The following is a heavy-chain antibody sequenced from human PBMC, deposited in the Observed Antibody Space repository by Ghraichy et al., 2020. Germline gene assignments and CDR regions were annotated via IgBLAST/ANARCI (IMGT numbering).Heavy chain of an antibody. CDR2: IYYSGST. V-gene: IGHV4-59*01. J-gene: IGHJ4*02. CDR1: GGSISSYY. CDR3: ARTVLMVYASFDY. Sequence: ESLNISCTVSGGSISSYYWSWIRQPPGKGLEWIGYIYYSGSTNYNPSLKSRVTISVDTSKNQFSLKLSSVTAADTAVYYCARTVLMVYASFDYWGQGTLVTVSS. D-gene: IGHD2-8*01.